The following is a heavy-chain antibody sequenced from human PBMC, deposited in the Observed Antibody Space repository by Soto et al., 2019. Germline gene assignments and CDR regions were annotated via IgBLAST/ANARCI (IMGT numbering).Heavy chain of an antibody. J-gene: IGHJ4*02. Sequence: EVQLLESGGGLVQPGGSLRLSCAASGFTFSSYAMSWVRQAPGKGLEWVSAISGSGGGTYYADSVKGRFTISRDNSKNTLYPQLNSLRAEDTAVYYCAKESNDWSYFDYWGQGTLVTVSS. CDR1: GFTFSSYA. CDR2: ISGSGGGT. CDR3: AKESNDWSYFDY. D-gene: IGHD3-9*01. V-gene: IGHV3-23*01.